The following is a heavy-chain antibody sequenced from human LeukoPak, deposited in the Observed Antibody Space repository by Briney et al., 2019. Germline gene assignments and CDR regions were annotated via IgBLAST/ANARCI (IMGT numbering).Heavy chain of an antibody. J-gene: IGHJ4*02. Sequence: SETLPLTCAVYGGFFSGYYWSWIRQPPGKGLEWIGEINHSGSTNYNPSLKSRVTISVDTSKNQFSLKLSSVTAADTAVYYCARGRRELLRRGIFDYWGQGTLVTVSS. D-gene: IGHD1-26*01. CDR1: GGFFSGYY. V-gene: IGHV4-34*01. CDR2: INHSGST. CDR3: ARGRRELLRRGIFDY.